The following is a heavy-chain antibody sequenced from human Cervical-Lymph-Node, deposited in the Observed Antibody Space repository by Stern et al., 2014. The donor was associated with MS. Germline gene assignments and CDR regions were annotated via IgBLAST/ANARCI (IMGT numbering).Heavy chain of an antibody. CDR1: GFTFSSYD. J-gene: IGHJ6*02. D-gene: IGHD1-14*01. CDR2: IGTAGDT. CDR3: ARNRHGYYYYGMDV. V-gene: IGHV3-13*01. Sequence: EVQLVQSGGGLVQPGGSLRLSCAASGFTFSSYDMHWVRQATGKGLEWVSTIGTAGDTYYPGSVKGRFTISIENAKNSLYLQMNSRRAGDTAVYYCARNRHGYYYYGMDVWGQGTTVTVSS.